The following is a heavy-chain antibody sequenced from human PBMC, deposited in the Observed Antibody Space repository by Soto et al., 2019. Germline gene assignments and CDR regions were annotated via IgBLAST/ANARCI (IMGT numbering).Heavy chain of an antibody. CDR1: GFTFSSHA. J-gene: IGHJ4*02. CDR2: ISFYGDSK. D-gene: IGHD1-26*01. V-gene: IGHV3-30*03. CDR3: VAEVGGRSFGD. Sequence: QVQLVESGGGVVQPGGSLRLSCAASGFTFSSHAMHWVRQSPGRGLEWVALISFYGDSKYYADSVKGRFTITRDNFGDMLFLQMNRLRVEDTAMYFCVAEVGGRSFGDWGQGTLVTVSS.